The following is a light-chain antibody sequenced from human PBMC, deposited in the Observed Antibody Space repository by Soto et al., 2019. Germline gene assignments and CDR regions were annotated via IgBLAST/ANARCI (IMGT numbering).Light chain of an antibody. Sequence: EVVLTQSPATLSLSPGATATLSCGASQSVSSSLAWYQQKPGQAPRLLIYDASSRATGIPARFSGSGSGTDFALTISSLEPEDFATYYCQQYNSYSLFGQGTKVEIK. J-gene: IGKJ1*01. CDR1: QSVSSS. V-gene: IGKV3-11*01. CDR3: QQYNSYSL. CDR2: DAS.